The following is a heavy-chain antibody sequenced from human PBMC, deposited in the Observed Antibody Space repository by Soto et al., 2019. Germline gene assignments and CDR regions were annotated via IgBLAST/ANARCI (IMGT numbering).Heavy chain of an antibody. D-gene: IGHD4-4*01. CDR3: ARIPRTVTSHNWFDP. V-gene: IGHV5-51*01. J-gene: IGHJ5*02. CDR2: IYPGDSDI. Sequence: GESLKISCKGSGYSFTNYWIAWVRQMPGQGLEWMGIIYPGDSDIRYSPSFQGQVAISVDKSISTAYLQWSSLKASDTAMYYCARIPRTVTSHNWFDPWGQGTLVTVSS. CDR1: GYSFTNYW.